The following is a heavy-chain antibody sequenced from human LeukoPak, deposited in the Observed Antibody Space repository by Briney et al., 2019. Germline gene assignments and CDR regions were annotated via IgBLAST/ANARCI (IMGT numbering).Heavy chain of an antibody. CDR1: GFTFSTYV. CDR3: ERGTGY. J-gene: IGHJ4*02. CDR2: ISSNGDNT. V-gene: IGHV3-64D*06. Sequence: GGSLRLSCSVSGFTFSTYVMHWVRQAPGKGLEYVSAISSNGDNTYYADSVKGRFTISRDNSKNTLYLQMSSLRADDTAVYYCERGTGYWGQGTLVTVSS.